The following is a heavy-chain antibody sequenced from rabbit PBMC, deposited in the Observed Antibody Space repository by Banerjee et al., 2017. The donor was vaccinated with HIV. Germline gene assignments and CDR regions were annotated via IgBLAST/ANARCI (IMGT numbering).Heavy chain of an antibody. CDR2: INGGSSDST. D-gene: IGHD6-1*01. V-gene: IGHV1S45*01. CDR1: GFDLSGSYW. CDR3: ARGDYDYNTVGYGYATYFNL. J-gene: IGHJ4*01. Sequence: EESGGDLVKPEGSLRLTCTASGFDLSGSYWIWWVRQAPGKGLEWIGCINGGSSDSTVYAGWAKGRFTFSKTSSTTVTLQMTSLTAADTATYFCARGDYDYNTVGYGYATYFNLWGPGTLVTVS.